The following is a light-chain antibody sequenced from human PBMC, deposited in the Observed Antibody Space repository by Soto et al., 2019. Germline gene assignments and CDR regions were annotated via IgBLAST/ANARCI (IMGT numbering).Light chain of an antibody. J-gene: IGKJ1*01. V-gene: IGKV1-39*01. Sequence: DIQMTQSPSSLSASIGDRVTITCRASQSIDSYLNWYQQKPGKAPRILIYAASSLHSGVPLRFSGSRSGTEFTLSISSLQPEDFATYYCQQSYIIPRTFGQGTKVDIK. CDR1: QSIDSY. CDR2: AAS. CDR3: QQSYIIPRT.